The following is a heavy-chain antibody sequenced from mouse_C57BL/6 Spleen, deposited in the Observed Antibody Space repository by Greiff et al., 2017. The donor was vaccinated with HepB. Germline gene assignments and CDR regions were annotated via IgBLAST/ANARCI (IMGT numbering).Heavy chain of an antibody. CDR3: ARHEEGSSGLYAMDY. D-gene: IGHD3-2*02. CDR2: FYPGSGSI. V-gene: IGHV1-62-2*01. Sequence: VHLVESGAELVKPGASVKLSCKASGYTFTEYTIHWVKQRSGQGLEWIGWFYPGSGSIKYNEKFKDKATLTADKSSSTVYMELSRLTSEDSAVYFCARHEEGSSGLYAMDYWGQGTSVTVSS. J-gene: IGHJ4*01. CDR1: GYTFTEYT.